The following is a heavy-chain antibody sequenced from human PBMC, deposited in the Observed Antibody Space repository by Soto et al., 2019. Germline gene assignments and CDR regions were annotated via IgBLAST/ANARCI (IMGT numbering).Heavy chain of an antibody. V-gene: IGHV4-31*03. J-gene: IGHJ4*02. D-gene: IGHD3-10*01. Sequence: QVQLQESGPGLVKPSQTLSLTCTVSGGSISSGGYYWSWIRQHPGKGLEWIGYIYYSGSTYYNPSLKCRVTISVDTSENQFSLKLSSVTAADTAVYYCATYGSGTYKPTTFDYWGQGTLVTVSS. CDR2: IYYSGST. CDR1: GGSISSGGYY. CDR3: ATYGSGTYKPTTFDY.